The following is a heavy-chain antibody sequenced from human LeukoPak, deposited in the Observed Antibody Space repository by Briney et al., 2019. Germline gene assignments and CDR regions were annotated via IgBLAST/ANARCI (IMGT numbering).Heavy chain of an antibody. CDR1: GFTFSSYG. J-gene: IGHJ4*02. CDR3: AKDRKLGPADYYFDF. V-gene: IGHV3-30*18. CDR2: IANDGRDK. Sequence: GGSLRLSCAASGFTFSSYGMHWVRQAPGKGLEWVAVIANDGRDKKYADSVQGRFAISRDNSKNTLYLQMNSLRAEDTAVYYCAKDRKLGPADYYFDFWGQGTLVTVAP. D-gene: IGHD7-27*01.